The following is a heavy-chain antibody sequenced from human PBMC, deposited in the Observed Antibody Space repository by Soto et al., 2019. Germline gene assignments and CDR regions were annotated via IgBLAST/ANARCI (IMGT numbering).Heavy chain of an antibody. CDR1: GFSLSTSGVG. J-gene: IGHJ4*02. CDR2: IYWDDDK. Sequence: QITLKESGPTLVKPTQTLTLTCTFSGFSLSTSGVGVGWIRQPPGKALEWLALIYWDDDKRYSPSLKSRLTITKAPSKNQVVLTVTNMDPVDTATYYCAHRPSYCSGGSCYSGFDYWGQGTLVTVSS. D-gene: IGHD2-15*01. CDR3: AHRPSYCSGGSCYSGFDY. V-gene: IGHV2-5*02.